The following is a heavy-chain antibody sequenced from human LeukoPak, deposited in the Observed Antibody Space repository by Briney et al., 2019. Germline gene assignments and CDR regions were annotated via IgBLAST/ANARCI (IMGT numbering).Heavy chain of an antibody. CDR1: GYRFTSDW. V-gene: IGHV5-51*01. CDR2: IYPGDSDT. CDR3: ARLSGRVVCSAGSCYIDS. J-gene: IGHJ4*02. D-gene: IGHD2-15*01. Sequence: GESLQISCKGSGYRFTSDWIGWVRQMPGKGLEWMGIIYPGDSDTTYSPSFQGQVTISADKSVNTAYLQWSSLKASDTAMYYCARLSGRVVCSAGSCYIDSWGQGTLVTVSS.